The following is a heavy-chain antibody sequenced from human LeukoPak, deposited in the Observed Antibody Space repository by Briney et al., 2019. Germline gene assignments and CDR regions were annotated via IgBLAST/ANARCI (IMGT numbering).Heavy chain of an antibody. CDR1: GYTFTGYY. V-gene: IGHV1-2*02. CDR2: INPNSGGT. J-gene: IGHJ6*02. D-gene: IGHD1-1*01. Sequence: VASVKVSCKASGYTFTGYYMHWVRQAPGQGLEWMGWINPNSGGTNYAQKFQGRVTMTRDTSISTAYMELSRLRSDDTAVYYCARGPQLYRDLHHGMDVWGQGTTVTVSS. CDR3: ARGPQLYRDLHHGMDV.